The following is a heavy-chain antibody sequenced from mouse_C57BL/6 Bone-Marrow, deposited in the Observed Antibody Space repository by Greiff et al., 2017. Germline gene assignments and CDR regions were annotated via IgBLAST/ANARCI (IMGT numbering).Heavy chain of an antibody. CDR3: ARWDWDGYFDY. CDR2: IYPGDGDT. D-gene: IGHD4-1*01. CDR1: GYAFSSSW. V-gene: IGHV1-82*01. J-gene: IGHJ2*01. Sequence: QVQLKQSGPELVKPGASVKISCKASGYAFSSSWMNWVKQRPGKGLEWIGRIYPGDGDTNYNGKFKGKATLTADKSSSTAYMQLSSLTSEDSAVYFGARWDWDGYFDYWGQGTTLTVSS.